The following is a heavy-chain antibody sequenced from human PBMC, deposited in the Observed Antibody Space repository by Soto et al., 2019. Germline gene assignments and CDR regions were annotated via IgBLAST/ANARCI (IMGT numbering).Heavy chain of an antibody. V-gene: IGHV4-34*01. CDR2: INHSGST. Sequence: PSETLSLTCAVYGGSFSGYYWSWIRQPPGKGLEWIGEINHSGSTNYNPSLKSRVTISVDTSKNQFSLKLSSVTAADTAVYYCAGIVEMALQLVAFDIWGQGTMVTVSS. D-gene: IGHD3-22*01. J-gene: IGHJ3*02. CDR1: GGSFSGYY. CDR3: AGIVEMALQLVAFDI.